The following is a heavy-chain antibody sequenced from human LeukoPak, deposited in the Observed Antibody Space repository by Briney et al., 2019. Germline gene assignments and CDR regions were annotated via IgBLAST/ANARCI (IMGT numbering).Heavy chain of an antibody. CDR3: ARDSSGWYTYYYYYGTDV. CDR2: IYSGGST. CDR1: GFTVSSNY. V-gene: IGHV3-53*01. D-gene: IGHD6-19*01. Sequence: GGSLRLSCAASGFTVSSNYMSWVRQAPGKGLEWVSVIYSGGSTYYADSVKGRFTISRDNSKNTLYLQMNSLRAEDTAVYYCARDSSGWYTYYYYYGTDVWGQGTTVTVSS. J-gene: IGHJ6*02.